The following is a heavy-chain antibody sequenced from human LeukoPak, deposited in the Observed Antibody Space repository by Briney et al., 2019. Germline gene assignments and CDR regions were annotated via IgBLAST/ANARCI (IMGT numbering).Heavy chain of an antibody. CDR2: ISYDGSNK. D-gene: IGHD3-3*01. Sequence: GVFLRLSCAASGFTFSSYGMHWVRQAPGKGLEWVAVISYDGSNKYYADSVKGRFTISRDNSKNTLYLQMNSLRAEDTAVYYCANARSVTIFGVVPLSGMDVWGQGTTVTVSS. CDR1: GFTFSSYG. V-gene: IGHV3-30*18. CDR3: ANARSVTIFGVVPLSGMDV. J-gene: IGHJ6*02.